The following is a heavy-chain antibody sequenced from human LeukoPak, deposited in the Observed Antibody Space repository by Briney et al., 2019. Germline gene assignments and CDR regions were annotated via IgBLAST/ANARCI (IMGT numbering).Heavy chain of an antibody. Sequence: GRSLRLSCAASGFTFSSYAMHWVRQAPGKGLEWVAVISYDGSNKYYADSVKGRFTISRDNSKNTLYLQMNSLRAEDTAVYYCAREGCGDSYYFDYWGQGTLVTVSS. D-gene: IGHD4-17*01. CDR2: ISYDGSNK. CDR3: AREGCGDSYYFDY. V-gene: IGHV3-30-3*01. CDR1: GFTFSSYA. J-gene: IGHJ4*02.